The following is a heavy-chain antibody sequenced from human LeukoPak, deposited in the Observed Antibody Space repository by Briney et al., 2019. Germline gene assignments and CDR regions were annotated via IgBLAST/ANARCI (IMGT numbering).Heavy chain of an antibody. CDR2: IIPIFGTA. J-gene: IGHJ6*03. D-gene: IGHD2-15*01. CDR1: GGTFSSYA. Sequence: ASVKVSCKASGGTFSSYAISWVRQAPGQGLEWMGRIIPIFGTANYAQKFQGRVTITTDESTSTAYMELSSLRSEDTAVYYCARDCSSGSCYSLFGFYYYMDVWGKGTTVTVSS. V-gene: IGHV1-69*05. CDR3: ARDCSSGSCYSLFGFYYYMDV.